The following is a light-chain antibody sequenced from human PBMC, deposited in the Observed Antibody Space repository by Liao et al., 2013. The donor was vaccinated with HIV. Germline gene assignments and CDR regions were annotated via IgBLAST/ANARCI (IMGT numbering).Light chain of an antibody. V-gene: IGLV3-21*01. CDR3: QAWDSSTAV. J-gene: IGLJ2*01. Sequence: SYVLTQPPSVSVAPGHTARITCAGDNIGGESVHWYQQKSGQAPVLVIFHETDRPSGIPERFSGSNSGNTATLTISGTQAMDEADYYCQAWDSSTAVFGGGTRLTVL. CDR1: NIGGES. CDR2: HET.